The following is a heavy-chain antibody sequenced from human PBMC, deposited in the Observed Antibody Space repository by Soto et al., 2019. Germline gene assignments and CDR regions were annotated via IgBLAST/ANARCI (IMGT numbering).Heavy chain of an antibody. CDR1: LSSYG. D-gene: IGHD3-16*01. V-gene: IGHV3-23*01. J-gene: IGHJ6*02. CDR2: ISVSGGST. CDR3: AKGDLFVGGTIYGMDV. Sequence: GGSLRLSCAVSLSSYGMTWVRQAPGKGLEWVAGISVSGGSTNYAVSVKGRFTISRDNDKNTVYLQMNSLRAEDTAVYYCAKGDLFVGGTIYGMDVWGQGTTVTVSS.